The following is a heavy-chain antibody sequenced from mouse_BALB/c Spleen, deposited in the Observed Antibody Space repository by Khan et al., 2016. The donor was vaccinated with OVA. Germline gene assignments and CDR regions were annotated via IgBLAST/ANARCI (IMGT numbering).Heavy chain of an antibody. CDR2: INPTSGYT. CDR3: ARDIIDY. V-gene: IGHV1-7*01. CDR1: GYTFTSYW. J-gene: IGHJ2*01. Sequence: QIQLVQSGAELAKPGASVKMSCTASGYTFTSYWMHWIKQRPGQGLEWIGYINPTSGYTDYNQKFKDKATLTADKSSSTAYMQLSSLTSDDAAVYYCARDIIDYWGKGTALTVSS.